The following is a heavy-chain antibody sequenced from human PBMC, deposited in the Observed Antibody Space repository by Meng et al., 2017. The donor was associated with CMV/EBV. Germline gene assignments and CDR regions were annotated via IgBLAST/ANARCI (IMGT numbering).Heavy chain of an antibody. CDR1: GFTFSSYW. D-gene: IGHD2-15*01. CDR2: IRQDGSEK. Sequence: GESLKISCAASGFTFSSYWMSWVRQAPGKGLEWVANIRQDGSEKYYVDSVKGRFTASRDNARNSLYLQMNSLRAEDTALYYCAKSQGYCSGGSCFIYDYWGQGTLVTVSS. V-gene: IGHV3-7*03. CDR3: AKSQGYCSGGSCFIYDY. J-gene: IGHJ4*02.